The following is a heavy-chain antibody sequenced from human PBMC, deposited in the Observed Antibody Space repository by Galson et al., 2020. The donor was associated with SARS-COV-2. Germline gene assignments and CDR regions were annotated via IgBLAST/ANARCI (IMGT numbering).Heavy chain of an antibody. D-gene: IGHD3-22*01. V-gene: IGHV4-34*01. CDR1: GGSFSGYY. CDR3: ARESTMIPNWFDP. Sequence: SETLSLTCAVYGGSFSGYYWSWIRQPPGKGLEWIGELNSSGSTNYNPSLKSRVTISVDTSKNHFSLKLSSVTAADTAVYYCARESTMIPNWFDPWGQGTLVTVSS. J-gene: IGHJ5*02. CDR2: LNSSGST.